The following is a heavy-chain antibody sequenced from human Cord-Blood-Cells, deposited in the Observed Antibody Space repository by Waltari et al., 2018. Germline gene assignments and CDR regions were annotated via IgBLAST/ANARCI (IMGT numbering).Heavy chain of an antibody. CDR1: GFTFDDYA. D-gene: IGHD5-12*01. CDR2: ISWTSGSI. V-gene: IGHV3-9*01. CDR3: AKEAYSGYGLDY. J-gene: IGHJ4*02. Sequence: EVQLVESGGGLVQPGRSLRLSCAASGFTFDDYAMHWVRQAPGKGLEWVAGISWTSGSIGYADSVKGRFTITNDNAKNSLYLQMNSLRAEDTALYYCAKEAYSGYGLDYWGQGTLVTVSS.